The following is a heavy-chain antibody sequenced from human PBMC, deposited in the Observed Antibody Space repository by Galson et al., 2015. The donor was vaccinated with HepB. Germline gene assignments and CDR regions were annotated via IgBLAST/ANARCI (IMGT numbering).Heavy chain of an antibody. CDR3: ATDPPGGNYLTHFDY. V-gene: IGHV1-24*01. D-gene: IGHD4-23*01. Sequence: SVKVSCKVSGYTLTELSMHWVRQAPGKGLEWMGGFDPEDGETIYAQKFQGRVTMTEDTSTDTAYMELSSLRSEDTAVYYCATDPPGGNYLTHFDYWGQGTLVTVSS. J-gene: IGHJ4*02. CDR1: GYTLTELS. CDR2: FDPEDGET.